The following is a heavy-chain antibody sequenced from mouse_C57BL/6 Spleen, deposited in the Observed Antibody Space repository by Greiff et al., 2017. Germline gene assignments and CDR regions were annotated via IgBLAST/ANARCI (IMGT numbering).Heavy chain of an antibody. CDR1: GFTFSDYG. CDR3: ARPTVTGGLLAY. Sequence: EVKVVESGGGLVKPGGSLKLSCAASGFTFSDYGMHWVRQAPEKGLEWVAYISSGSSTIYYADTVKGRFTISRDNAKNTLFLQMTSLRSEDTAMYYCARPTVTGGLLAYWGQGTLVTVSA. D-gene: IGHD2-1*01. V-gene: IGHV5-17*01. J-gene: IGHJ3*01. CDR2: ISSGSSTI.